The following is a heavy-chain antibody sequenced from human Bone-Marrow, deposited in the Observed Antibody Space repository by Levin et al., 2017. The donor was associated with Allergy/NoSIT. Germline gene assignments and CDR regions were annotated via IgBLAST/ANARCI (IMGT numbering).Heavy chain of an antibody. J-gene: IGHJ4*02. D-gene: IGHD4-11*01. CDR2: IYYSGST. Sequence: PSETLSLTCTVSGDSISSGDFFWSWIRQPPGKGLEWIGYIYYSGSTYYNPSLQSRVIMSIDTSENQFSLKLSSMTAADTAVYYCARTLTATNSPGVTWDYWGPGTLVAVSS. V-gene: IGHV4-30-4*01. CDR1: GDSISSGDFF. CDR3: ARTLTATNSPGVTWDY.